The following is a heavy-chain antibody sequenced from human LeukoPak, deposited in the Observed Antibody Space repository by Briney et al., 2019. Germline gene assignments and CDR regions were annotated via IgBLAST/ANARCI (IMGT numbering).Heavy chain of an antibody. CDR2: ISWNSGSI. J-gene: IGHJ4*02. Sequence: PGGSLRLSCAASGFTFDDYAMPWVRQAPGKGLEWVSGISWNSGSIGYADSVKGRFTISRDNAKNSLYLQMNSLRAEDTALYYCAKEEGGYCSSTSCYRHAGRYFDYWGQGTLVTVSS. CDR3: AKEEGGYCSSTSCYRHAGRYFDY. D-gene: IGHD2-2*01. V-gene: IGHV3-9*01. CDR1: GFTFDDYA.